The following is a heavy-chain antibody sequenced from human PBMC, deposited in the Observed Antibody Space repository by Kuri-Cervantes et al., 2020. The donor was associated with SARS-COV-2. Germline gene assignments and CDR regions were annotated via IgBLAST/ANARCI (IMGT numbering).Heavy chain of an antibody. Sequence: SVKVSCKASGYTFTSYGISWVRQGPGQGLEWMGGIMPALGMPNYAQKFRDRVTITADTSTATAFLELSGLKSEDTALYYCASDGVSGSLSLDFWGQGTLVTVSS. CDR3: ASDGVSGSLSLDF. CDR2: IMPALGMP. J-gene: IGHJ4*02. D-gene: IGHD6-19*01. CDR1: GYTFTSYG. V-gene: IGHV1-69*10.